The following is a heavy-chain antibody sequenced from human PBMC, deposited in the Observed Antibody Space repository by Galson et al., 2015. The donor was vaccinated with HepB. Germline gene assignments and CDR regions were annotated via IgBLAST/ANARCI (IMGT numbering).Heavy chain of an antibody. D-gene: IGHD6-13*01. V-gene: IGHV1-18*01. CDR2: ISAYNGNT. J-gene: IGHJ4*02. CDR3: ARAGRYSIDAYYFDY. CDR1: GYTFTSYG. Sequence: SVKVSCKASGYTFTSYGISWVRQAPGQGLEWMGWISAYNGNTNYAQKLQGRVTMTTDTSTSTAYMELRSLRSDDTAVYYCARAGRYSIDAYYFDYWGQGTLVTVSS.